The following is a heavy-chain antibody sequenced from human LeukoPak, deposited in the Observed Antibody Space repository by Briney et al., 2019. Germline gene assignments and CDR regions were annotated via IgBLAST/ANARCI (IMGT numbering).Heavy chain of an antibody. D-gene: IGHD6-19*01. CDR3: ARSSNGWSSTYYMDV. Sequence: ASVKVSCKASGYTFTSYGISWVRQAPGQGLEWMGWISAYNGNTNYAQKLQGRVTMTTDTSTSTAYMELRSLRSDDTAVYYCARSSNGWSSTYYMDVWGKGTTVTVSS. CDR2: ISAYNGNT. V-gene: IGHV1-18*01. CDR1: GYTFTSYG. J-gene: IGHJ6*03.